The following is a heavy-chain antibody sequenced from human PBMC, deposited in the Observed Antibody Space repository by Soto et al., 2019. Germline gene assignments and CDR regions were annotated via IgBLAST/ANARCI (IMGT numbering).Heavy chain of an antibody. V-gene: IGHV3-33*01. CDR2: IWYDGSKK. CDR3: ARDPGYSGFDFDY. D-gene: IGHD5-12*01. Sequence: GESLKISCAASGFTFSSHAMHWVRQAPGKGLEWVAVIWYDGSKKYYGDSVKGRFTVARDDSKSTLSLQMNSLRVEDTAVYYCARDPGYSGFDFDYWGQGTLVTVSS. J-gene: IGHJ4*02. CDR1: GFTFSSHA.